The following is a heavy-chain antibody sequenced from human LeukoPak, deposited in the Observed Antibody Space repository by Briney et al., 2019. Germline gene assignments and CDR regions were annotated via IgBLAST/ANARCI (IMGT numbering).Heavy chain of an antibody. D-gene: IGHD3-22*01. CDR1: GFTFSSYS. V-gene: IGHV3-21*01. Sequence: GGSLRLSCAASGFTFSSYSMNWVRQAPGKGLEWVSSISSSSSYIYYADSVKGRFTISRDNSKNTLYLQMNSLRAEDTAVYYCARAMSYDSSGYYYVAPGAFDIWGQGTMVTVSS. CDR2: ISSSSSYI. CDR3: ARAMSYDSSGYYYVAPGAFDI. J-gene: IGHJ3*02.